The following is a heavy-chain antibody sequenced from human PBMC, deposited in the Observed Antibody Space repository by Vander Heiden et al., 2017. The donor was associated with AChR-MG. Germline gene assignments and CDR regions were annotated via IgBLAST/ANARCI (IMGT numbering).Heavy chain of an antibody. D-gene: IGHD6-19*01. CDR2: LSDTIHDI. J-gene: IGHJ3*01. CDR1: GFTFSSYS. Sequence: EVQLVVSGGGLVKPGGSLSLACNATGFTFSSYSMTWVRQPHGKGLVGVASLSDTIHDICHAYSVKGLFTISRDNTKNSLYLQMNRLRAEDTAVYYCSRDRGQSSGWGYTFDLWGQGTMVTVSS. CDR3: SRDRGQSSGWGYTFDL. V-gene: IGHV3-21*01.